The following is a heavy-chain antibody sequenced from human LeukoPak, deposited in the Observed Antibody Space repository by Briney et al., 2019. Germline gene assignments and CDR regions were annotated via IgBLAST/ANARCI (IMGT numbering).Heavy chain of an antibody. D-gene: IGHD3-10*01. CDR3: AKDGPLGGDGSGILWFDP. CDR2: ISYDGSNK. J-gene: IGHJ5*02. Sequence: PGGSLRLSCAASGFTFSSYGMHWVRQAPGKGLEWVAVISYDGSNKYYADSVKGRFTISRDNSKNTLYLQMNSLRAEDTAVYYCAKDGPLGGDGSGILWFDPWGQGTLVTVSS. V-gene: IGHV3-30*18. CDR1: GFTFSSYG.